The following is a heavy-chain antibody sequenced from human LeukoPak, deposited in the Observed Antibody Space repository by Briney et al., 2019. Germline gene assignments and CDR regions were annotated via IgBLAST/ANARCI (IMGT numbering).Heavy chain of an antibody. J-gene: IGHJ4*02. CDR1: GFTLSSYA. CDR2: ISGSGGST. Sequence: GGSLRLSCAASGFTLSSYAMSWVRQAPGKGLEWVSAISGSGGSTYYADSVKGRFTISRDNSKNTLYLQMNSLRAEDTAVYYCAKDQNTYYYDSSGYFANFDYWGQGTLVTVSS. CDR3: AKDQNTYYYDSSGYFANFDY. D-gene: IGHD3-22*01. V-gene: IGHV3-23*01.